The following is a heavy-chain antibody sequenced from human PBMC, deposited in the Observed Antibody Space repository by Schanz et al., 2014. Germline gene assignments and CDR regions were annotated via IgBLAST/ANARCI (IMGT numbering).Heavy chain of an antibody. J-gene: IGHJ4*02. CDR3: AGAFDSSGYYFDY. V-gene: IGHV1-46*03. D-gene: IGHD3-22*01. Sequence: QVHLVQSGAEVHKPGASLKISCKASGYTFTNFFLHWVRQAPGQGLEWMGIVNPSVRGTHFAREFQGRVTVTSDTSTSTVYMVLSGLRSEDTAVYYCAGAFDSSGYYFDYWGQGSLVTVSS. CDR2: VNPSVRGT. CDR1: GYTFTNFF.